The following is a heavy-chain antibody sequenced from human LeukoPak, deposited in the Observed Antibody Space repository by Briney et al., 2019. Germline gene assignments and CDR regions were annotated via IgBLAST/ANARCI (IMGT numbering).Heavy chain of an antibody. D-gene: IGHD1-26*01. V-gene: IGHV1-69*10. Sequence: SVKVSCKASGGTLNSHTFSWVRQAPGRGLEWMGGITPILGIANYAQKFQGRVTITADKSTSTAYMELSSLRSEDTAVYYCARDSGSYCLSYWGQGTLVTVSS. CDR2: ITPILGIA. J-gene: IGHJ4*02. CDR3: ARDSGSYCLSY. CDR1: GGTLNSHT.